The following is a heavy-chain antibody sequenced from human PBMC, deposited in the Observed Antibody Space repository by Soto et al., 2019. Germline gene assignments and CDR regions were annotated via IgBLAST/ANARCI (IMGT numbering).Heavy chain of an antibody. CDR3: VRPPTITFGEQYFQH. D-gene: IGHD3-16*01. J-gene: IGHJ1*01. CDR2: ISSSSSYI. V-gene: IGHV3-21*01. CDR1: GFTFSSYS. Sequence: EVQLVESGGGLVKPGGSLRLSCAASGFTFSSYSMNWVRQAPGKGLEWVSSISSSSSYIYYADSVKGRFTISRDNAKNSLYLQMNSLRAEDTAVYYCVRPPTITFGEQYFQHWGQGTLVTVSS.